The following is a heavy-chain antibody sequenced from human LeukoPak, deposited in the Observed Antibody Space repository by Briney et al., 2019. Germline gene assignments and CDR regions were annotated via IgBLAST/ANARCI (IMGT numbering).Heavy chain of an antibody. Sequence: GGSLRLSCAASGFSISYYNMNWVRRAPGKGLEWVSSISSSSSYIYYADSVKGRFTISRDNAKNSLYLQMNSLRAEDTAVYYCARAHLFDYWGQGTLVTVSS. V-gene: IGHV3-21*01. J-gene: IGHJ4*02. CDR2: ISSSSSYI. CDR3: ARAHLFDY. CDR1: GFSISYYN.